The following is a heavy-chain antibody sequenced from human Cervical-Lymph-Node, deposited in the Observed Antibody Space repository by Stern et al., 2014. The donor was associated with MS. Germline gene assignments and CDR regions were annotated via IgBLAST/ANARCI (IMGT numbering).Heavy chain of an antibody. V-gene: IGHV4-61*02. D-gene: IGHD1-14*01. CDR2: IETTGNT. CDR3: ARDGRTWAQNWIDP. Sequence: QVQLQQSGPGLVKPSQTLSLTCTVAGDSISSGTYYWTWIRQSAGKAPEWIGHIETTGNTNYNPSLKSRVTISMDTSTNHFSLVRGSGTAADTAVYYCARDGRTWAQNWIDPWGQGTLVAVSS. CDR1: GDSISSGTYY. J-gene: IGHJ5*02.